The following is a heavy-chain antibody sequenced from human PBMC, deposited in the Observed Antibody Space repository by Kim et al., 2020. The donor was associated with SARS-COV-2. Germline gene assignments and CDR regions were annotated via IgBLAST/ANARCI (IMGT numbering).Heavy chain of an antibody. D-gene: IGHD2-2*01. Sequence: ASVKVSCKASGYTFTSYGISWVRQAPGQGLEWMGWISAYNGNTNYAQKLQGRVTMTTDTSTSTAYMELRSLRSDDTAVYYCARDPSVPAAMFFVDYYGMDVWGQGTTVTVSS. CDR1: GYTFTSYG. CDR2: ISAYNGNT. CDR3: ARDPSVPAAMFFVDYYGMDV. V-gene: IGHV1-18*04. J-gene: IGHJ6*02.